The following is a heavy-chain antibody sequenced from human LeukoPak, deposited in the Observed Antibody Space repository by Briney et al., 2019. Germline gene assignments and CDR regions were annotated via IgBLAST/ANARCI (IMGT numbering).Heavy chain of an antibody. J-gene: IGHJ4*02. CDR1: GFIFSDYY. D-gene: IGHD3-9*01. Sequence: PGGSLRLSCAASGFIFSDYYMSWLRQSPGKGLEWISYISSSAHSIYYADSVKGRFAISRDTAKNSLYLQMNSLRAGDTAVYYCARGQSARLDYFDYWGQGTLVTVSS. CDR2: ISSSAHSI. V-gene: IGHV3-11*01. CDR3: ARGQSARLDYFDY.